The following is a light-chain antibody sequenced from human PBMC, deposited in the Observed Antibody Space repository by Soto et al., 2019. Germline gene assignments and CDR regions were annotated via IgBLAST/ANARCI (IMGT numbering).Light chain of an antibody. J-gene: IGLJ2*01. CDR3: NSYTRSNTLV. CDR1: SSDVGGYNF. V-gene: IGLV2-14*01. CDR2: KIS. Sequence: QSALTQPASVSGSPGQSITISCTGTSSDVGGYNFVSWYQQHPGKAPKLIIYKISNRPSGVSNRFSGSKSGSTASLTISGLQAEDEADYYCNSYTRSNTLVFGGGTKLTVL.